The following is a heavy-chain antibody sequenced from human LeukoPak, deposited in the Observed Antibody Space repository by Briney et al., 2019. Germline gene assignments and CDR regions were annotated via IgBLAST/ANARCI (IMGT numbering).Heavy chain of an antibody. Sequence: SETLSLTCAVYGGSFSGYYWSWIRQPPGKGLEWIGEINHSGSTNYNPPLKSRVTISVDTSKNQFSLKLSSVTAADTAVYYCARARTTVTVRFDPWGQGTLVTVSS. CDR1: GGSFSGYY. CDR3: ARARTTVTVRFDP. CDR2: INHSGST. J-gene: IGHJ5*02. D-gene: IGHD4-17*01. V-gene: IGHV4-34*01.